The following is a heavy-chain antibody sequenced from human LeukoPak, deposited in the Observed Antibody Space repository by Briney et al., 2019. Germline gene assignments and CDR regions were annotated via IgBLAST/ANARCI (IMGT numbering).Heavy chain of an antibody. CDR1: GYTFTSYD. D-gene: IGHD2-2*01. J-gene: IGHJ6*03. V-gene: IGHV1-8*03. CDR3: ARVGISTSYYYYMDV. Sequence: ASVKVSCKASGYTFTSYDINWVRQATGQGLEWMGWMNPNSGNTGYAQKFQGRVTITRNTSISTAYMELSSLRSEDTAVYYCARVGISTSYYYYMDVWGKGTTVTVSS. CDR2: MNPNSGNT.